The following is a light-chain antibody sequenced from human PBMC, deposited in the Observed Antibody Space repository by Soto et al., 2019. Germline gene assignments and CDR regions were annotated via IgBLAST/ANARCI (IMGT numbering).Light chain of an antibody. CDR2: GAS. V-gene: IGKV3-15*01. J-gene: IGKJ4*01. CDR1: QSVNNN. CDR3: QHYNNWPLT. Sequence: EIVMTQSPATLSVSPGERATLSCRASQSVNNNLAWYQQKPGQAPRLLIYGASARATGIPARFSGSGSGTEFTLTISSLQSEDCAVYYCQHYNNWPLTFGGGTNVEIK.